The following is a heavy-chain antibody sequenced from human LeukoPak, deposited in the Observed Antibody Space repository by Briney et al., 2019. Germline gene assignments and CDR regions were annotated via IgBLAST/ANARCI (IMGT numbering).Heavy chain of an antibody. CDR1: GHTFTSYG. D-gene: IGHD2-21*02. Sequence: ASVKVSCKASGHTFTSYGISWVRQAPGQGLEWMGWISAYNGNTNYAQKLQGRVTMTTDTSTSTAYMELRSLRSDDTAVYYCARDKALATSAIPFDYGGQGPLVAVSS. J-gene: IGHJ4*02. CDR2: ISAYNGNT. CDR3: ARDKALATSAIPFDY. V-gene: IGHV1-18*01.